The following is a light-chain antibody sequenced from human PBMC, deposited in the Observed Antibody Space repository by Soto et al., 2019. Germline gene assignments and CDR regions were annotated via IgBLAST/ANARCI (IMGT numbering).Light chain of an antibody. CDR1: QSISIF. J-gene: IGKJ2*01. V-gene: IGKV1-39*01. Sequence: DILMTQYPSSLSASVGDRVTISCRASQSISIFLNWYQQKPGKAPRLLIYAASNLESGVPSRFIGSGSGTDFTLTISSLQSEDFATYYCQQSYHTPLYTFGQGTRLEIK. CDR3: QQSYHTPLYT. CDR2: AAS.